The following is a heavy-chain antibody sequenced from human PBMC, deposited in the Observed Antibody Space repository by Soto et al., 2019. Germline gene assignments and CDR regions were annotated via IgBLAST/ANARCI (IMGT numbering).Heavy chain of an antibody. V-gene: IGHV1-3*01. CDR3: ARELQGLYYFDY. D-gene: IGHD2-15*01. J-gene: IGHJ4*02. CDR1: GYTFITYA. CDR2: INAGNGNT. Sequence: ASVKVSCKASGYTFITYAIHCVLQSPLQRLEWMGCINAGNGNTKYSQKFQGRVTITRDTSASTAYMELPSLRSEDTAVYYCARELQGLYYFDYWGQGTLVTVSS.